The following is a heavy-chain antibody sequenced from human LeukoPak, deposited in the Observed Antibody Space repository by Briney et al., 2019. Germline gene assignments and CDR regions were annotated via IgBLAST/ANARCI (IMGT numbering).Heavy chain of an antibody. Sequence: ASVEVSCKASGYTFTSYYMHWVRQAPGQGLEWMGLINPTGGSTGYAQKFQGRVTMTRDMSTSTNYMELSSLRSEDTAIYYCARDNSVGDNAWWFDPWGQGTLVTVSS. D-gene: IGHD1-26*01. CDR3: ARDNSVGDNAWWFDP. J-gene: IGHJ5*02. CDR2: INPTGGST. CDR1: GYTFTSYY. V-gene: IGHV1-46*01.